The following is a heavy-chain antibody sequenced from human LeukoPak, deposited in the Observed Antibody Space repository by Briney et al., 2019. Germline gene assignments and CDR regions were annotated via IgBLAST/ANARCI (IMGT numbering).Heavy chain of an antibody. J-gene: IGHJ4*02. CDR3: ARDDYDILTGHIIDY. Sequence: GGSLRLSCAASGFTFSSYSMNWVRQAPGKGLEWVSSISSSSSYIYYADSVKGRFTISRDNAKNSLYLQMNSLRAEDTAVYYCARDDYDILTGHIIDYWGQGTLVTVPS. V-gene: IGHV3-21*01. CDR2: ISSSSSYI. D-gene: IGHD3-9*01. CDR1: GFTFSSYS.